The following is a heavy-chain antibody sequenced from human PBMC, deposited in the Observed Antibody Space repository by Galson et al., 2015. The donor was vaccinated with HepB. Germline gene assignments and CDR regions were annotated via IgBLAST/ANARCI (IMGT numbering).Heavy chain of an antibody. Sequence: SLRLSCAASGFTFSSYAMSWVRQAPGKGLEWVSVISGSDGSTYYASSVKGRFTISRDNSKNTLYLQMNSLRAEDTAVYYCAKGWRGGDFDFWGQGTLVTVSS. CDR2: ISGSDGST. D-gene: IGHD2-21*01. CDR3: AKGWRGGDFDF. V-gene: IGHV3-23*01. J-gene: IGHJ4*02. CDR1: GFTFSSYA.